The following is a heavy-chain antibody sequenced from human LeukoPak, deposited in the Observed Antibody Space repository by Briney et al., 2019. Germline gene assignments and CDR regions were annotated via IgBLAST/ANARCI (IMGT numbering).Heavy chain of an antibody. D-gene: IGHD1-26*01. J-gene: IGHJ4*02. CDR2: IHDSGST. V-gene: IGHV4-59*01. CDR3: ARDYAEGWELRRSYFGY. Sequence: PSETLSLTCTVYGGSIKSYYWTLIRQPPGKGLEWIGYIHDSGSTNYNPTLKSRVTISVDTSKNLFSLKLNSVTAADTAVYYCARDYAEGWELRRSYFGYWGQGALVTVSS. CDR1: GGSIKSYY.